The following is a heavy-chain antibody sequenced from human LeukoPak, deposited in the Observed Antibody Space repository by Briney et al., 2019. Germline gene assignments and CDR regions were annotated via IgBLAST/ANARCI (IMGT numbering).Heavy chain of an antibody. CDR2: IYYSGST. CDR1: GGSISSSSYY. J-gene: IGHJ4*02. D-gene: IGHD6-6*01. CDR3: ARHGRTVAARASSFDY. Sequence: PSETLSLTCTVSGGSISSSSYYRGWIRQPPGKGLEWIGSIYYSGSTYYNPSLKSRVTISVDTSKNQFSLKLSSVTAADTAAYYCARHGRTVAARASSFDYWGQGTLVTVSS. V-gene: IGHV4-39*01.